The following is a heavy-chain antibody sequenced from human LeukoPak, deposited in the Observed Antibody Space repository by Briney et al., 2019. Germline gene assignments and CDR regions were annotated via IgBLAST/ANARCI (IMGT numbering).Heavy chain of an antibody. D-gene: IGHD2-15*01. J-gene: IGHJ4*02. V-gene: IGHV4-39*07. CDR2: IYYSGST. CDR1: GGSISSSSYY. Sequence: PSETLSLTCTVSGGSISSSSYYWGWIRQPPGKGLEWIGSIYYSGSTYYNPSLKSRVTISVDTSKNQFSLKLSSVTAADTAVYHCARASHCSGGSCYPGRLSTLFDYWGQGTLVTVSS. CDR3: ARASHCSGGSCYPGRLSTLFDY.